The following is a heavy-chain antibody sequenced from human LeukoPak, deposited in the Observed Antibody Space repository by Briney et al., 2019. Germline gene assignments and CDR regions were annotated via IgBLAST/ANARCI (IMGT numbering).Heavy chain of an antibody. CDR2: INYEGSEK. Sequence: GGSLRLSCAASGFTFSSHWTNWVSQAPGKGLEWVANINYEGSEKYYVDSVRGRFTISRDNAKNSLYLEMNSLRAEDTAVYYCAKKGQWLVYYYYYYGMDVWGQGTTVTVSS. CDR1: GFTFSSHW. V-gene: IGHV3-7*03. D-gene: IGHD6-19*01. J-gene: IGHJ6*02. CDR3: AKKGQWLVYYYYYYGMDV.